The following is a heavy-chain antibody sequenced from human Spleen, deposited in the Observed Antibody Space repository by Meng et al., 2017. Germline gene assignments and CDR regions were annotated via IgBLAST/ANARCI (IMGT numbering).Heavy chain of an antibody. CDR2: INHRGKT. CDR1: GVSLSGDY. Sequence: QVQLHQWGAGLLKPSETLSPTCAVSGVSLSGDYWSWIRQPPGKGLEWIGEINHRGKTTYNPSLKSRVTMSIDTSEKQVSLKLSSVTAADTAVYYCARDAGDLWGQGTLVTVSS. CDR3: ARDAGDL. V-gene: IGHV4-34*01. J-gene: IGHJ5*02.